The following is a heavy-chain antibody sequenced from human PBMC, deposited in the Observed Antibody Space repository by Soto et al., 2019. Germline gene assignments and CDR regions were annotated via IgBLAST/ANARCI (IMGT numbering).Heavy chain of an antibody. CDR3: ARGQTATEGRGNWFRS. J-gene: IGHJ5*01. CDR1: GGSITSSSYF. D-gene: IGHD1-1*01. V-gene: IGHV4-39*02. CDR2: IYYSGST. Sequence: SETLSLTCTVSGGSITSSSYFWGWIRQPPGKDLEWIGNIYYSGSTNYNPSLKSRITISVDTSKNHLSLKLNSMTAADTAVYYCARGQTATEGRGNWFRSWGQGTLVTVSS.